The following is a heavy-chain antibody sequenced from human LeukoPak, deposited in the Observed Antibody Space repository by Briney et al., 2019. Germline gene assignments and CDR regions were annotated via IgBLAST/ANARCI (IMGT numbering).Heavy chain of an antibody. Sequence: ASVKVYCKASGYTFTSYYMHWVRQAPGQGLEWMGIINPSGGSTSYAQKFQGRVTMTRDTSTSTVYMELSSLRSEDTAVYYCARGAAAASYYYHGMDVWGQGTTVTVSS. CDR3: ARGAAAASYYYHGMDV. J-gene: IGHJ6*02. V-gene: IGHV1-46*01. CDR1: GYTFTSYY. D-gene: IGHD6-13*01. CDR2: INPSGGST.